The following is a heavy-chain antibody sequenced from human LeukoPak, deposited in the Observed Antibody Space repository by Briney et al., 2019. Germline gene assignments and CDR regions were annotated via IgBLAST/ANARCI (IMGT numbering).Heavy chain of an antibody. D-gene: IGHD5-24*01. V-gene: IGHV4-4*07. CDR2: IYTSGST. Sequence: SETLSLTCTVSGGSISSYYWSWIRQPAGKGLEWIGRIYTSGSTNYNPSLKGRVTMSVDTSKNQFSLKLSSVTAADTAVYYCASSPSSVASPEEMAEQLYSYFQHWGQGTLVTVSS. J-gene: IGHJ1*01. CDR1: GGSISSYY. CDR3: ASSPSSVASPEEMAEQLYSYFQH.